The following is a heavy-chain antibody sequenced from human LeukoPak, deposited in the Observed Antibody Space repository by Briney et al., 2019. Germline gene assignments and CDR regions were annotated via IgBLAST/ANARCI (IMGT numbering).Heavy chain of an antibody. J-gene: IGHJ4*02. CDR2: INAGNGNT. V-gene: IGHV1-3*01. CDR3: AREGELLWFGELRHHFDY. D-gene: IGHD3-10*01. Sequence: GASVKVSCKASGGTFSSYAISWVRQAPGQGLEWMGWINAGNGNTKYSQKFQGRVTITRDTSASTAYMELSSLRSEDTAVYYCAREGELLWFGELRHHFDYWGQGTLVTVSS. CDR1: GGTFSSYA.